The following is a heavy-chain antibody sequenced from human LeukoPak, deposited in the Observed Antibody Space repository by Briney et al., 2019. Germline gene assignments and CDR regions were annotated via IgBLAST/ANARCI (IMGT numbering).Heavy chain of an antibody. J-gene: IGHJ4*02. V-gene: IGHV3-23*01. CDR3: GRDLEYSYGSSAY. CDR1: GLTFSSYA. Sequence: GGSLRLSCAASGLTFSSYAMSWVRQAPGKGLEWVSAISGSGGSTYYADSVKGRFTISRDNSKNTLYLQMNSLRAEDTAIYYCGRDLEYSYGSSAYWCQGTLVTVCS. D-gene: IGHD5-18*01. CDR2: ISGSGGST.